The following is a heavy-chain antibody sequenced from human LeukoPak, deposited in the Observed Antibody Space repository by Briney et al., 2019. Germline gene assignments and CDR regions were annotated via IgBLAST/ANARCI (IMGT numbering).Heavy chain of an antibody. V-gene: IGHV4-59*04. Sequence: PSETLSLTCTVSGGSISSYYWSWIRQPPGKGLEWIGYIYYSGSTYYNPSLKSRVTISVDTSKNQLSLKLSSVTAADTAVYYCARSYGVDAFDIWGQGTVVTVSS. CDR1: GGSISSYY. D-gene: IGHD3-10*01. CDR2: IYYSGST. CDR3: ARSYGVDAFDI. J-gene: IGHJ3*02.